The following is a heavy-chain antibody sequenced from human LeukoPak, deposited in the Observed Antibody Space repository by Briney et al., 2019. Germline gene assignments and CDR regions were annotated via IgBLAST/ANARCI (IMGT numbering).Heavy chain of an antibody. CDR2: INHSGST. CDR3: ARGVYGSGLDY. V-gene: IGHV4-34*01. Sequence: SATLSLTCAVYGGSFSGYYWSWIRQPPGKGLEWIGEINHSGSTNYNPSLKSRVTISVDTSKNQFSLKLSSVTAADTAVYYCARGVYGSGLDYWGQGTLVTVSS. CDR1: GGSFSGYY. D-gene: IGHD3-10*01. J-gene: IGHJ4*02.